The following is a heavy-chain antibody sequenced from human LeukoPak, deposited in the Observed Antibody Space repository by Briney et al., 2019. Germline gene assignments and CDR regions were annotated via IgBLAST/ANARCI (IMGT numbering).Heavy chain of an antibody. Sequence: GGSLRLSCTASGFTFSNAWMSWVRQAPGKGLEWVGRIKSKTDGGTTDYAAPVKGRFTISRDDSKNTLYLQMNSLKTEDTVVYYCIRLWFGEFIWGQGTMVSVSS. CDR2: IKSKTDGGTT. J-gene: IGHJ3*02. D-gene: IGHD3-10*01. CDR1: GFTFSNAW. CDR3: IRLWFGEFI. V-gene: IGHV3-15*01.